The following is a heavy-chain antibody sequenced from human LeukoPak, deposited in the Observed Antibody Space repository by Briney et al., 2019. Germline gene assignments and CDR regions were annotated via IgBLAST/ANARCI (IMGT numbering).Heavy chain of an antibody. Sequence: SETLSLTCAISGASISSTNWWIWVRQPPGKGLEWIGEMHHSGRTNYNPSLKSRITISVDKSKNQVFLRLNSVAAADTALYFCARAQEGCSRASCYLEPWGQGTLVTVSS. CDR1: GASISSTNW. J-gene: IGHJ5*02. D-gene: IGHD2-2*01. CDR3: ARAQEGCSRASCYLEP. CDR2: MHHSGRT. V-gene: IGHV4-4*02.